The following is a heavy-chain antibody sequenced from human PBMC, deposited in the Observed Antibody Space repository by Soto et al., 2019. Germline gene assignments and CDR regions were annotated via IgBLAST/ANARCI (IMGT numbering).Heavy chain of an antibody. J-gene: IGHJ3*02. CDR3: ARGDAYYFGGTFDI. Sequence: QVQVQESGPGLVKPSQTLSLTCTVSGNSISGGDYYWSWIRQPPGMGLEWIGYIYYDGTTYYNPSLKCRVNIAADRSENQISLNLSSVTAADTAVYYCARGDAYYFGGTFDIWGQGTKVSVSS. D-gene: IGHD3-9*01. CDR1: GNSISGGDYY. CDR2: IYYDGTT. V-gene: IGHV4-30-4*01.